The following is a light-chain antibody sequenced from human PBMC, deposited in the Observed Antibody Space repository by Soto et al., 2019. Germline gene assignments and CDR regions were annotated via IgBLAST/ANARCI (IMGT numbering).Light chain of an antibody. Sequence: EIVMTQSPATLSVSPGERATLSCRASQSVSSNLAWYQQKPGQAPRLLIYGASTRATGISARFSGSGSGTEFTLTISSLQSEDFAVYYCQQYNSRPPYTFGQGTNLEIK. V-gene: IGKV3-15*01. CDR1: QSVSSN. J-gene: IGKJ2*01. CDR3: QQYNSRPPYT. CDR2: GAS.